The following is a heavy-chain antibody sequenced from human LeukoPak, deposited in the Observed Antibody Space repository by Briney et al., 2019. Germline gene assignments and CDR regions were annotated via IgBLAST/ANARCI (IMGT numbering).Heavy chain of an antibody. CDR1: GASLSSAHG. D-gene: IGHD3-10*01. V-gene: IGHV4-61*01. CDR2: SQNSGCT. Sequence: NASETLSLTCTVSGASLSSAHGWSWIRQPPGKGLEWIGYSQNSGCTNCNPSLKSRVTISVDTSKNQFSLQLSSVTAADTAIYYCARDYSGSLDYWGQGILVTVTS. CDR3: ARDYSGSLDY. J-gene: IGHJ4*02.